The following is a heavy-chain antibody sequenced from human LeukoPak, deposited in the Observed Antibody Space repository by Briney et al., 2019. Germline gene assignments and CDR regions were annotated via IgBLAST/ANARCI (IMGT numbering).Heavy chain of an antibody. CDR3: ARILDS. Sequence: PSETRSLTCTVSGGPFYTSDYYWGWIRQSPGKGLEWIGDIFYNGKTNYNPSLRGRVTISINTSRNQFSLKLASVTAADTAVYYCARILDSWGQGTLVTVSS. CDR1: GGPFYTSDYY. CDR2: IFYNGKT. V-gene: IGHV4-61*05. J-gene: IGHJ4*02.